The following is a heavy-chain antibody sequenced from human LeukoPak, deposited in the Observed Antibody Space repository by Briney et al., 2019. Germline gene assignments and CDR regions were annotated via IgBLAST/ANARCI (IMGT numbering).Heavy chain of an antibody. CDR3: ARGYDSSAYYPFNY. CDR2: ISDSGST. V-gene: IGHV4-59*11. D-gene: IGHD3-22*01. CDR1: GGSPSTHH. J-gene: IGHJ4*02. Sequence: PSETLSPTCVVSGGSPSTHHWSWIRQSPGRGLEWIGYISDSGSTNYNPSLKSRVTISVDTSKNQFSLMLSSVTAADTAVYYCARGYDSSAYYPFNYWGQGTLVTVSS.